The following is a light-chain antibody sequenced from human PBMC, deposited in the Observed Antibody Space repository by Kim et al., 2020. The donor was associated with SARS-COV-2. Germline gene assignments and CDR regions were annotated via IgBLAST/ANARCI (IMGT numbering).Light chain of an antibody. J-gene: IGKJ5*01. Sequence: SPGERATLSCRASRSVTSNYFAWYQRKPGQARRLIICIASSRTAIIPRRFSGGGSGAEFTLTSSRQEPEDFAVYYCHQYGSPPSTFGQGTRLEIK. CDR1: RSVTSNY. CDR3: HQYGSPPST. V-gene: IGKV3-20*01. CDR2: IAS.